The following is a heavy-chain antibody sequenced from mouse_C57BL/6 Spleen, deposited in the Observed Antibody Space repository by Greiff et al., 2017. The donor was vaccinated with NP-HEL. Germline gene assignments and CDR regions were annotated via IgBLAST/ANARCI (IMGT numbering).Heavy chain of an antibody. CDR2: IYPGDGDT. V-gene: IGHV1-80*01. CDR1: GYAFSSYW. Sequence: QVQLKQSGAELVKPGASVKISCKASGYAFSSYWMNWVKQRPGKGLEWIGQIYPGDGDTNYNGKFKGKATLTADKSSSTAYMQLSSLTSEDAAVYCCARPLLGRGNYFDYWGQGTTLTVSS. D-gene: IGHD4-1*01. J-gene: IGHJ2*01. CDR3: ARPLLGRGNYFDY.